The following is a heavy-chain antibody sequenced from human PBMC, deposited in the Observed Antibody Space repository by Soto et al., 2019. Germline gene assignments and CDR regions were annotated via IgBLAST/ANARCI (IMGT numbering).Heavy chain of an antibody. V-gene: IGHV4-34*02. Sequence: QVHLQQWGAGLLKPSETLSLTCAVYGGSVNGYYWNWIRQPPGKGLEWIGEINHTGGTHYNPSLKSRVTMSVDTSKNQFSLRLCSVTAADTAIYYCATRITVFGLLIPPFEPWGQGTQVTVSS. CDR2: INHTGGT. D-gene: IGHD3-3*01. J-gene: IGHJ5*02. CDR1: GGSVNGYY. CDR3: ATRITVFGLLIPPFEP.